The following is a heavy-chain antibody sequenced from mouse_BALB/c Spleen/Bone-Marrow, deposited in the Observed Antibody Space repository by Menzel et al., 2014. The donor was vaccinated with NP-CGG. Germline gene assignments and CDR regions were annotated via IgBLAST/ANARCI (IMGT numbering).Heavy chain of an antibody. D-gene: IGHD1-1*01. J-gene: IGHJ2*01. CDR1: GYTFTSYW. V-gene: IGHV1S81*02. CDR3: ARSATTVVATDY. CDR2: INPSNGRT. Sequence: QVQLKDSGAELVKPGASVKLSCKASGYTFTSYWMHWVKQRPGQGLEWIGEINPSNGRTNYNEKFKSKATLTVDKSSSTAYMQLSSLTSEDSAVYYCARSATTVVATDYWGQGTTLTVSS.